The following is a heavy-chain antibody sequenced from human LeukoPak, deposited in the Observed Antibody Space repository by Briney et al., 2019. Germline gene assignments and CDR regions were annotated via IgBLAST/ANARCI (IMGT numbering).Heavy chain of an antibody. CDR1: GGSISSYY. CDR2: IKKDGSET. CDR3: ARGRYSSTTYYFDS. V-gene: IGHV3-7*03. D-gene: IGHD6-13*01. J-gene: IGHJ4*02. Sequence: ETLSLTCTVSGGSISSYYWSWVRQAPGKGLEWVANIKKDGSETYYVDSVKGRFTISRDNAKNSLYLQMNSLRAEDTAIYYCARGRYSSTTYYFDSWGQGTLVTVSS.